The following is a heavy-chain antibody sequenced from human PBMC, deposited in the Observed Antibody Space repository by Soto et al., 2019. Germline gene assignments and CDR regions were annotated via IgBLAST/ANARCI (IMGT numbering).Heavy chain of an antibody. V-gene: IGHV4-61*01. J-gene: IGHJ4*03. Sequence: PSETLSLTCTVSGGSVSSDTHYWSWIRQPPGKRLEWIGFIYSSGSTNYNPSLKSRVTMSVDTSKNQFSLKLRSVIVADTAVYHYWRVVTSCSGNSCYTRAVMWGQGTPVTVSS. D-gene: IGHD2-15*01. CDR1: GGSVSSDTHY. CDR2: IYSSGST. CDR3: WRVVTSCSGNSCYTRAVM.